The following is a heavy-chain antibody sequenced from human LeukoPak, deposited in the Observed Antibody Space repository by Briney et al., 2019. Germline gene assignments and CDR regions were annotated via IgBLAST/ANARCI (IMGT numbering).Heavy chain of an antibody. CDR3: AREGYSSSWYAPFDY. V-gene: IGHV4-59*12. Sequence: PSETLSLTCSVSGGSISSDSWSWIRQPPGKGLEWIGYISYIGSTNYNPSLKSRVTISVDTSKNQFSLKLSSVTAADTAVYYCAREGYSSSWYAPFDYWGQGTLVTVSS. D-gene: IGHD6-13*01. J-gene: IGHJ4*02. CDR1: GGSISSDS. CDR2: ISYIGST.